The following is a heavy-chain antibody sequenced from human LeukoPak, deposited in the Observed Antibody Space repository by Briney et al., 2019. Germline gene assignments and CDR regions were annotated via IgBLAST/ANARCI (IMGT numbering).Heavy chain of an antibody. CDR3: ARFESGYDLLTGYYTYKWFDP. CDR1: GGTFSSYG. V-gene: IGHV1-18*01. J-gene: IGHJ5*02. Sequence: ASVKVSCKASGGTFSSYGITWVRQAPGQGLEWMGWISAYNGHRNYAQKLQGRVAMTTDTSTSTAYMELRSLRSDDTAVYYCARFESGYDLLTGYYTYKWFDPWGQGTLVTVSS. CDR2: ISAYNGHR. D-gene: IGHD3-9*01.